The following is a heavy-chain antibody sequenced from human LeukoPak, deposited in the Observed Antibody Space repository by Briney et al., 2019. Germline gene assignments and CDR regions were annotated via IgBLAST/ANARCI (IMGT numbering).Heavy chain of an antibody. CDR1: GYTFTSYG. J-gene: IGHJ4*02. CDR2: ISAYNGNT. CDR3: ARLRRFSGSYYERSFDY. V-gene: IGHV1-18*01. Sequence: ASVNVSCKASGYTFTSYGISWVRQAPGQGLEWMGWISAYNGNTNYAQNLQGRVTMTTDTSTSTAYMELRSLRSDDTAVYYCARLRRFSGSYYERSFDYWGQGTLVTVSS. D-gene: IGHD1-26*01.